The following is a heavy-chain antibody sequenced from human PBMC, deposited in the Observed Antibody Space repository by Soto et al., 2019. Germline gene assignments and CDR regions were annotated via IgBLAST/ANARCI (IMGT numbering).Heavy chain of an antibody. V-gene: IGHV1-69*01. J-gene: IGHJ4*02. Sequence: QGQLVQSGAEVQKPGSSVKVSCKASGGAFNNYIFDWERQAPGQGIEWRGGIIPMFGTPKYAQTFQDRIPIPAVFSTGTAYMELTSLRFDDTAIYYCARGRDQPPVGVYFDSWGEGNRVTVSS. CDR2: IIPMFGTP. D-gene: IGHD3-3*01. CDR3: ARGRDQPPVGVYFDS. CDR1: GGAFNNYI.